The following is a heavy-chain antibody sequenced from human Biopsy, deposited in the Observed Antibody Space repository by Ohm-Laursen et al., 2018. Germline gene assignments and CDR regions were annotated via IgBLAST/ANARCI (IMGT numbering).Heavy chain of an antibody. J-gene: IGHJ6*04. V-gene: IGHV4-34*01. D-gene: IGHD3-16*01. CDR3: ARAVDYYDPYYYYGLDV. CDR1: GGSFSGYY. CDR2: INHRGST. Sequence: SETLSLTCAVYGGSFSGYYWSWIRQPPGKGLEWIGEINHRGSTNYNPSLKSRVTISVDTSKNQFSLKLRSVTAADTAVYYCARAVDYYDPYYYYGLDVWGKGTTVTVSS.